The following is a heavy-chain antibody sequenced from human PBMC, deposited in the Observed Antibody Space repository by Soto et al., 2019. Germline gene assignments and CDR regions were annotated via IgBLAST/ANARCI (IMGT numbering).Heavy chain of an antibody. V-gene: IGHV1-69*10. D-gene: IGHD6-13*01. CDR2: IIPILGTA. CDR3: ARVTTYSPGDADYYYYGMDV. Sequence: SVKVSCKASGGTFSSYAISWVRQAPGQGLEWMGGIIPILGTANYAQKFQGRVTITADKSTSTAYMELSSLRSEDTAVYYCARVTTYSPGDADYYYYGMDVWGQGTTVTVSS. J-gene: IGHJ6*02. CDR1: GGTFSSYA.